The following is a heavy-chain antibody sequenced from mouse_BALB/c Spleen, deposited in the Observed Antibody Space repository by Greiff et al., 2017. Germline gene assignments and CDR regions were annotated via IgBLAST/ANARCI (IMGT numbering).Heavy chain of an antibody. CDR1: GFTFSSYA. D-gene: IGHD1-1*01. Sequence: EVHLVESGGGLVKPGGSLKLSCAASGFTFSSYAMSWVRQSPEKRLEWVAEISSGGSYTYYPDTVTGRFTISRDNAKNTLYLEMSSLRSEDTAMYYCARGYGSSSWFAYWGQGTLVTVSA. J-gene: IGHJ3*01. CDR3: ARGYGSSSWFAY. CDR2: ISSGGSYT. V-gene: IGHV5-9-4*01.